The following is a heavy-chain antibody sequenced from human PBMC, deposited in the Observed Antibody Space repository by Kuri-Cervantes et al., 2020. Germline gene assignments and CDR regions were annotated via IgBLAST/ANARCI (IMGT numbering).Heavy chain of an antibody. CDR3: ASKEYYYDSSGYYTNWYFDL. J-gene: IGHJ2*01. Sequence: SETLSLTCTVSGGSISSGTYYWTWIRQPAGKGLEWIGLIYTSVSTNCKPSLKSRVTRSVDTSKNQFSLKLSSVTAADTAVYYCASKEYYYDSSGYYTNWYFDLWGRGTLVTVSS. CDR2: IYTSVST. D-gene: IGHD3-22*01. CDR1: GGSISSGTYY. V-gene: IGHV4-61*02.